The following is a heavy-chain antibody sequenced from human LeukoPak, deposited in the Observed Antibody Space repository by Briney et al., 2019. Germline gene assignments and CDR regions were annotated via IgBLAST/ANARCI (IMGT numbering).Heavy chain of an antibody. V-gene: IGHV1-3*03. CDR2: ISVGRGDS. J-gene: IGHJ5*02. CDR1: GYTFTRYT. D-gene: IGHD6-13*01. CDR3: ARDGTFKGAAAGTNWFDP. Sequence: ASVKVSCKASGYTFTRYTIHWVRQAPGQSLEWMGWISVGRGDSKCSQEFQVRVTLTRDTAAATAYLEVSSLRTEDMAVYYCARDGTFKGAAAGTNWFDPWGQGTLVTVSS.